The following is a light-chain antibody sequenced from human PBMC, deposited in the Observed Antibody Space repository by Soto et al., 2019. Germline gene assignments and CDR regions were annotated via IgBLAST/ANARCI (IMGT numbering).Light chain of an antibody. V-gene: IGLV2-14*01. CDR3: TSYTTGRIWV. J-gene: IGLJ3*02. CDR2: EVT. Sequence: QSALTQRASVSGSPGQSITISCTGSSGDVGHYNYVSWYQQHPGRAPKLIIYEVTNRPSGVSNRFSGSKSGNTASLIISGLQAEDEADYYCTSYTTGRIWVFGAGTKLTVL. CDR1: SGDVGHYNY.